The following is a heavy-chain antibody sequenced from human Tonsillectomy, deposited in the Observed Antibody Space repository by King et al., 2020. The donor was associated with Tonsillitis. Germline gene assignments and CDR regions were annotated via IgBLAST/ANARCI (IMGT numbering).Heavy chain of an antibody. CDR2: VYYTGSP. CDR3: ARTPWAYAFDY. J-gene: IGHJ4*02. D-gene: IGHD1-26*01. V-gene: IGHV4-59*01. CDR1: GGSISGYY. Sequence: VQLQESGPGLVKPSETLSLTCTVSGGSISGYYWSWVRQPPGEGLEWIGYVYYTGSPGYNPSLKSRVTILLDTSRKQFSLKLSSVTAADTAVYYCARTPWAYAFDYWGQGALVTVPS.